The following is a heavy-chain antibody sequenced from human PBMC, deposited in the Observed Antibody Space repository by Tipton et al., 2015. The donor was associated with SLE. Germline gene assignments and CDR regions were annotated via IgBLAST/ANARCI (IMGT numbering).Heavy chain of an antibody. V-gene: IGHV4-34*01. Sequence: TLSLTCAVYGGSFTALYWSWIRQTPGKGLEWIGGIDHGGRTNYNPSLESRVTISVDTSKKQFFLKVNSVTAADTAVYYCASGGGTMSYRPPGPFDAWGQGTLVVVSS. CDR1: GGSFTALY. D-gene: IGHD3-10*01. CDR2: IDHGGRT. CDR3: ASGGGTMSYRPPGPFDA. J-gene: IGHJ3*01.